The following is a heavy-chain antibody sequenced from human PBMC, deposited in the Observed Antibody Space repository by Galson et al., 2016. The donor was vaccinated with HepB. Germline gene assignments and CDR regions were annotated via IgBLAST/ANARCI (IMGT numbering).Heavy chain of an antibody. J-gene: IGHJ4*02. D-gene: IGHD1-26*01. V-gene: IGHV3-53*01. CDR2: IYSTGTT. CDR1: GFTVSNNY. CDR3: ARDSGTPPPRRGPSSGY. Sequence: SLRLSCAASGFTVSNNYMIWFRQAPGKMLEWVSLIYSTGTTSYADSVKGRFTISRDSSKNTLYLQMNSLRAEDAAIYYCARDSGTPPPRRGPSSGYWGQGTLVTVSS.